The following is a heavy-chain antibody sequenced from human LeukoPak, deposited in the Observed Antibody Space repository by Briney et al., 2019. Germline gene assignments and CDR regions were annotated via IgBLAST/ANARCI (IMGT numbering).Heavy chain of an antibody. CDR3: ARVGISSGYYSEPFDY. CDR1: GGSISSYY. CDR2: IYTSGST. D-gene: IGHD3-22*01. J-gene: IGHJ4*02. Sequence: SETLSLTCTVSGGSISSYYWSWIRQPAGKGLEWIGRIYTSGSTNYNPSLKSRVTMSVDTSKNQFSLKLSSVTAADTAVYYCARVGISSGYYSEPFDYWGQGTLVTVSS. V-gene: IGHV4-4*07.